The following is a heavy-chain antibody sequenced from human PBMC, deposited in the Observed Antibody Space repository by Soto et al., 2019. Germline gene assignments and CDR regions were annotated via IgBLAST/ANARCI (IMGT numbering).Heavy chain of an antibody. CDR1: GGSINTFY. J-gene: IGHJ4*02. CDR3: AREGSYSAYNFAHGIQLWSFDF. CDR2: IFSSGST. Sequence: SETLSLTCTVSGGSINTFYWSWVRQPAGKGLEWIGRIFSSGSTSFNPSLESRVAMSVVTSKNHFSLNLSSVTAADMAVYYCAREGSYSAYNFAHGIQLWSFDFWGQGALVTV. V-gene: IGHV4-4*07. D-gene: IGHD5-12*01.